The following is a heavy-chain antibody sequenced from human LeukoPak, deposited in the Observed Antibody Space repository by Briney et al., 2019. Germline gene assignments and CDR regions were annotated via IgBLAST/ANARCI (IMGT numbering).Heavy chain of an antibody. CDR2: ISAYNGNT. CDR1: GYTFTSYG. CDR3: AREHSMGYFDY. Sequence: GESLKISCKGSGYTFTSYGISWVRQAPGQGLEWMGWISAYNGNTNYAQKLQGRVTMTTDTSTSTAYMELRSLRSDDTAVYYCAREHSMGYFDYWGQGTLVTVSS. D-gene: IGHD4-11*01. V-gene: IGHV1-18*01. J-gene: IGHJ4*02.